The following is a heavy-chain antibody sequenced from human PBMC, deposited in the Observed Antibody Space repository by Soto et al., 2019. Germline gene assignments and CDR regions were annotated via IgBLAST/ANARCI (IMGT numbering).Heavy chain of an antibody. D-gene: IGHD3-3*01. CDR2: IYHSGST. CDR3: ARRALSAIFGVATTSRTNCFDP. J-gene: IGHJ5*02. CDR1: GGSIRNSSW. V-gene: IGHV4-4*02. Sequence: PSETLSLTCAVSGGSIRNSSWWSWVRQPPVKGLEWVGEIYHSGSTNYRPSLKSRGTISVDNSNNQFSLNLSAVTAADTPVYYCARRALSAIFGVATTSRTNCFDPWGQGTLVTVSS.